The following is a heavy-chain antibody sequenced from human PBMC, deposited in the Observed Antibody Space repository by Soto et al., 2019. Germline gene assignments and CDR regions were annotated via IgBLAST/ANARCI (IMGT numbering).Heavy chain of an antibody. V-gene: IGHV1-18*01. CDR3: ARGHGEIIGAMDV. D-gene: IGHD3-3*01. J-gene: IGHJ6*02. CDR2: ISSYNVDT. CDR1: GYRFNTYG. Sequence: QAQMVQSGPEVKKPGASVKVSCTASGYRFNTYGISWVRQAPGQGLEWMGRISSYNVDTNYAEKFEDRLTMTTDTSTNTAYMELKSLGSDDTAVYFCARGHGEIIGAMDVWGQGTSVTVSS.